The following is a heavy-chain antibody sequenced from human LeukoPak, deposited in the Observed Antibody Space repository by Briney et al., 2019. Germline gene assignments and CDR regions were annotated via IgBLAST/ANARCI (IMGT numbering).Heavy chain of an antibody. J-gene: IGHJ5*02. D-gene: IGHD6-13*01. Sequence: GASVKVSCKASGYTFTSYGISWVRQAPGQGLEWMGWINPNSGGTNYAQKFQGRVTMTRDTSISTAYMELSRLRSDDTAVYYCARDAQYSSSLGAPDNWFDPWGQGTLVTVSS. CDR3: ARDAQYSSSLGAPDNWFDP. CDR2: INPNSGGT. V-gene: IGHV1-2*02. CDR1: GYTFTSYG.